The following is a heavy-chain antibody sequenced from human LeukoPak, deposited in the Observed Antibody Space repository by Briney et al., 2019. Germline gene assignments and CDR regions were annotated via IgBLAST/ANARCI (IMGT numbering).Heavy chain of an antibody. D-gene: IGHD2-21*02. CDR3: ARFSVGTPEPHYYYYYMDV. CDR2: INPNSGGT. V-gene: IGHV1-2*06. J-gene: IGHJ6*03. Sequence: GASVKVSCKASGYTFTGYYMHWVRQAPGQGLEWMGRINPNSGGTNYAQKFQGRVTMTRDTSISTAYMELSRLRSDDTAVYYCARFSVGTPEPHYYYYYMDVWGKGTTVAVSS. CDR1: GYTFTGYY.